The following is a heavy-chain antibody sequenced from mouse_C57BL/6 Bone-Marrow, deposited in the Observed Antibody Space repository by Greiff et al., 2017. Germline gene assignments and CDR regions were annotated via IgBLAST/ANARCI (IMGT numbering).Heavy chain of an antibody. Sequence: VKLQQSGPGLVQPSQSLSITCTVSGFSLTSYGVHWVRQSPGKGLEWLGVLWSGGSTDYNAAFISRLSISKDNSKSRVFFKMNSLQADDTAIYYCAAHYDYYAMDYWGQGTSVTVSS. D-gene: IGHD1-1*02. CDR3: AAHYDYYAMDY. CDR2: LWSGGST. V-gene: IGHV2-2*01. J-gene: IGHJ4*01. CDR1: GFSLTSYG.